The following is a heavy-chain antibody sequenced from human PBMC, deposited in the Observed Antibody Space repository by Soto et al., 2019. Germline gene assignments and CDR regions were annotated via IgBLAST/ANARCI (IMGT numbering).Heavy chain of an antibody. CDR3: ARDYGSAPWDY. Sequence: QVQLVESGGGVVQPGRSLRLSCAASGFTLSHYAMHWARQAPGKGLEWVAVIWSDGSNENYADSVRGRFTISRDNPKNTLYLQMNSLRAEDTAVYYCARDYGSAPWDYWGQGALVTVSS. D-gene: IGHD3-10*01. CDR2: IWSDGSNE. J-gene: IGHJ4*02. CDR1: GFTLSHYA. V-gene: IGHV3-33*01.